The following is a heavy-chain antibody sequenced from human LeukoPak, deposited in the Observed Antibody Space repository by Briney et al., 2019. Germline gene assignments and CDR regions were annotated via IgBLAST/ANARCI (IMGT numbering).Heavy chain of an antibody. CDR2: ISSSSSYI. CDR1: GFTFSSYS. Sequence: PGGSLRLSCAASGFTFSSYSMNWVRQAPGKGLEWVSSISSSSSYIYYADSVKGRFTISRDNAKNSLYLQMNSLRAEDTAVYYCARDIRSVRGVFDYWGQGTLVTVSS. CDR3: ARDIRSVRGVFDY. V-gene: IGHV3-21*01. D-gene: IGHD3-10*01. J-gene: IGHJ4*02.